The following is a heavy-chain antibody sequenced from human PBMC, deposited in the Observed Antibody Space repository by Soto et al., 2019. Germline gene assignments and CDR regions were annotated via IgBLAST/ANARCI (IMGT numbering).Heavy chain of an antibody. V-gene: IGHV3-23*01. CDR3: AKLGQGYTVYDWDFFDD. D-gene: IGHD5-12*01. J-gene: IGHJ4*02. CDR1: GFTFSTYV. Sequence: GGSLRLSCAASGFTFSTYVMGWVRQAPGKGPEWVSVVSANGVSTYYADSVKGRFTVSRDKSKNTVYLQMISLRVEDTAVYYCAKLGQGYTVYDWDFFDDWGQGAQVTVSS. CDR2: VSANGVST.